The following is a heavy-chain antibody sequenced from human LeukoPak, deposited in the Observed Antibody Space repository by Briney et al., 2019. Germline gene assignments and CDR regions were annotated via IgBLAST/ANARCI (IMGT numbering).Heavy chain of an antibody. CDR1: GFTFGSYA. CDR3: AKAQHSSIWGYFDY. D-gene: IGHD3-22*01. V-gene: IGHV3-23*01. CDR2: ISGSGGSP. Sequence: GGSLRLACAASGFTFGSYAMSWVRQAPGKGLEWVSTISGSGGSPYYADSVKGRFTISRDNSKNTLYLQMNSLRAEDTAVFYCAKAQHSSIWGYFDYWGQGTLVTVSS. J-gene: IGHJ4*02.